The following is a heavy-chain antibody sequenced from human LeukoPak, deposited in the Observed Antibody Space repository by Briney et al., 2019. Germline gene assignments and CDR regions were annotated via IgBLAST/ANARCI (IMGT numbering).Heavy chain of an antibody. CDR3: ARGDDFWMGQDY. V-gene: IGHV1-3*01. J-gene: IGHJ4*02. D-gene: IGHD3-3*01. CDR2: MNAGNGNT. CDR1: GYTFTGYY. Sequence: ASVKVSCKASGYTFTGYYMHWVRQAPGQRLEWMGWMNAGNGNTKYSQKFQGRVTITRDTSASTAYMELSSLRSEDTAVYYCARGDDFWMGQDYWGQGTLVTVSS.